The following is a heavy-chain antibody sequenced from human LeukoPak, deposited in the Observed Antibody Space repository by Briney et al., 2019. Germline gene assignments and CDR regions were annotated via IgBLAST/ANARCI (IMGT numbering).Heavy chain of an antibody. V-gene: IGHV3-15*01. J-gene: IGHJ4*02. Sequence: GGSLRLSCAASGFTFSTYAMSWVRQAPGKGLEWVGRVRSKTDGETTDYAAPVKGRFSISRDDSINTVYLQVNSLKTEDTAVYYCTTEKDYWGQGTLVTVSS. CDR2: VRSKTDGETT. CDR3: TTEKDY. CDR1: GFTFSTYA.